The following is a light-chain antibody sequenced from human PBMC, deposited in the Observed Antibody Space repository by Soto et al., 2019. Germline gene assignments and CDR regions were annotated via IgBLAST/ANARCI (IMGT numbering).Light chain of an antibody. CDR3: QQVKTYPRT. V-gene: IGKV1-9*01. J-gene: IGKJ4*01. Sequence: EINLTQSPSFLSASVGDRVTITCRPSQAVPNSMAWYQQKPGKPPKLLIYEESTLHSGVPSRFSGRKSGTQFTLTIDSLQPEDFATYYCQQVKTYPRTFGGGTKVDIK. CDR2: EES. CDR1: QAVPNS.